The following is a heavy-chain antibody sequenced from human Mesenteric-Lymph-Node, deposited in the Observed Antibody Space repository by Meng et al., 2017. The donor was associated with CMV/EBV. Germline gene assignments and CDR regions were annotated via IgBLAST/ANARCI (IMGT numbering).Heavy chain of an antibody. D-gene: IGHD2-15*01. CDR1: GFTFNSSA. CDR2: IYSGGITT. Sequence: LSCAAFGFTFNSSAMSWVRQAPGKGLEWVSLIYSGGITTYYADSVKGRFTISRDNSKLYLEMNSLRADDTAIYYCAKGSYGRVYFDYWGQGTLVTVSS. J-gene: IGHJ4*02. CDR3: AKGSYGRVYFDY. V-gene: IGHV3-23*03.